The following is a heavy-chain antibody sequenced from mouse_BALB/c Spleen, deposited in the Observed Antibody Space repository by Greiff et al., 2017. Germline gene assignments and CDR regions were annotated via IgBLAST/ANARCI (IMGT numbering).Heavy chain of an antibody. Sequence: EVKLLESGGGLVQPGGSLKLSCAASGFDFSRYWMSWVRQAPGKGLEWIGEINPDSSTINYTPSLKDKFIISRDNAKNTLYLQMSKVRSEDTALYYCARKGYPYYYAMDYWGQGTSVTVSS. CDR3: ARKGYPYYYAMDY. CDR1: GFDFSRYW. V-gene: IGHV4-1*02. CDR2: INPDSSTI. J-gene: IGHJ4*01.